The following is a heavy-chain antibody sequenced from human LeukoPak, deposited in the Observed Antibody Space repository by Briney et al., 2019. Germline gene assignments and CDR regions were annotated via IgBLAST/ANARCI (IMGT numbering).Heavy chain of an antibody. CDR2: IYYSGST. V-gene: IGHV4-59*01. J-gene: IGHJ6*02. CDR1: GVSISSYY. CDR3: ARMIHPRYYGMDV. Sequence: SETLSLTCTVSGVSISSYYWSWIRQPPGKGLEWIGYIYYSGSTNYNPSLKSRVTISVDTSKNQFSLKLSSVTAADTAVYYCARMIHPRYYGMDVWGQGTTVTVSS. D-gene: IGHD3-22*01.